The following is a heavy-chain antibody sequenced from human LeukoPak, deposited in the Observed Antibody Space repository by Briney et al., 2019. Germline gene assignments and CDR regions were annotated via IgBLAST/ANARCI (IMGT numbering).Heavy chain of an antibody. CDR1: GGSISSYY. CDR2: IYYSGST. Sequence: SETLSLACTVSGGSISSYYWSWIRQPPGKGLEWIGYIYYSGSTNYNPSLKSRVTISVYTSKNQFSLKLSSVTAADTAVYYCARDWGVSARPGYMDVWGKGTTVTVSS. J-gene: IGHJ6*03. D-gene: IGHD6-6*01. V-gene: IGHV4-59*01. CDR3: ARDWGVSARPGYMDV.